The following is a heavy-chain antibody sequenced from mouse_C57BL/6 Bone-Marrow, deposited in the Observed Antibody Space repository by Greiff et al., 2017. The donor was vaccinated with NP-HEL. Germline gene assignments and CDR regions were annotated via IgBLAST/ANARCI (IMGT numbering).Heavy chain of an antibody. V-gene: IGHV1-19*01. CDR3: ARSDTTAYYFDY. Sequence: VQLQQSGPVLVKPGASVKMSCKASGYTFTDYYMNWVKQSHGKSLEWIGVINPYNGGTSYNQKFKGKATLTVDKSSSTAYMELNSLTSEDPAVYYCARSDTTAYYFDYWGQGTTLTVSS. D-gene: IGHD1-2*01. J-gene: IGHJ2*01. CDR2: INPYNGGT. CDR1: GYTFTDYY.